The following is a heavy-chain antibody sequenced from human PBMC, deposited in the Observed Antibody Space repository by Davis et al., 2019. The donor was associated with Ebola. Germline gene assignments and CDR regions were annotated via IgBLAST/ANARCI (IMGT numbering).Heavy chain of an antibody. CDR2: IYHSGST. Sequence: SETLSLTCAVSAGSISSGGYSWSWIRQPPGKGLEWIAYIYHSGSTYYNPSLKSRVTISVDRSKNQFSLKLSSVTAADTAVYYCASSGYSYGFDYWGQGTLVTVSS. CDR3: ASSGYSYGFDY. J-gene: IGHJ4*02. V-gene: IGHV4-30-2*01. D-gene: IGHD5-18*01. CDR1: AGSISSGGYS.